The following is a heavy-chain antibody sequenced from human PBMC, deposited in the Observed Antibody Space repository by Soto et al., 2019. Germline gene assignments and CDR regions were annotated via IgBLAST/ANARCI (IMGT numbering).Heavy chain of an antibody. CDR2: IIPIFGTT. V-gene: IGHV1-69*13. J-gene: IGHJ1*01. Sequence: AAVKVSCKASGGTFNTYTFSWVRQAPGQGLEWMGSIIPIFGTTHYAQSFQGRLSITADQSSTTTYMELRSLTSHDTALYYCARIPRYSFPTSDPLDNWGQGTLVTVSS. CDR3: ARIPRYSFPTSDPLDN. CDR1: GGTFNTYT. D-gene: IGHD1-26*01.